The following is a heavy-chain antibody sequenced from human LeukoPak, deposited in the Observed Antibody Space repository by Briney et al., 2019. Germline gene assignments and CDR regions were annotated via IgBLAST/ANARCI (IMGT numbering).Heavy chain of an antibody. D-gene: IGHD6-13*01. CDR3: AKSEGEYSSSWYARPYYYYYYMDV. Sequence: GGSLRLSCAASGFTFSSYGMSWVRQAPGKGLEWVSAISGSGGSTYYADSVKGRFTISRDNSKNTLYLQMNSLRAEDTAVYYCAKSEGEYSSSWYARPYYYYYYMDVWGKGTTVTVSS. V-gene: IGHV3-23*01. CDR1: GFTFSSYG. J-gene: IGHJ6*03. CDR2: ISGSGGST.